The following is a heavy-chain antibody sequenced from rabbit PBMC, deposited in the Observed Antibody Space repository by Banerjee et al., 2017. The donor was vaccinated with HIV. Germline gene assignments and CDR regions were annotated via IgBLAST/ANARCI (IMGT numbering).Heavy chain of an antibody. CDR3: AREVGYHDYGDYFNL. J-gene: IGHJ4*01. CDR1: GFSFSGIYF. D-gene: IGHD2-1*01. CDR2: IYAGSSGRS. Sequence: QSLEESGGDLVKPGASLTLTCTASGFSFSGIYFMCWVRQAPGKGLEWIACIYAGSSGRSYHASWAKGRFTISKTSSTTVTLQMTSLTAADTATYFCAREVGYHDYGDYFNLWGPGTLVTVS. V-gene: IGHV1S40*01.